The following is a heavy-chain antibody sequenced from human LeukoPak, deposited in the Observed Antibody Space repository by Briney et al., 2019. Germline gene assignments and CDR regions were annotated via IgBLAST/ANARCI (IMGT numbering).Heavy chain of an antibody. V-gene: IGHV3-9*01. J-gene: IGHJ4*02. Sequence: GGSMRLSWAASGFTFDDYAMHWVRQAPGKGLEWVSGISWNSGSICYADSVKGRFTISRDNAKNSLYLQMSSLRAEDTALYYCARRLSATWAFDYWGQGTLVTASS. CDR3: ARRLSATWAFDY. CDR1: GFTFDDYA. CDR2: ISWNSGSI. D-gene: IGHD3-16*01.